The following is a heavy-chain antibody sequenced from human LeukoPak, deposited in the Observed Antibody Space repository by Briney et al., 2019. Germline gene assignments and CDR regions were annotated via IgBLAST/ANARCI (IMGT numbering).Heavy chain of an antibody. D-gene: IGHD3-22*01. CDR1: GFTFSSYS. CDR2: ISSSSSYI. J-gene: IGHJ4*02. V-gene: IGHV3-21*01. Sequence: PGGSLRLSCAASGFTFSSYSMNWVRQAPGKGLEWVSSISSSSSYIYYADSVKGRFTISRDNAKNSLYLQMNSLRAEDTAVYYCARDRPNYCDSSGPENWGQGTLVTVSS. CDR3: ARDRPNYCDSSGPEN.